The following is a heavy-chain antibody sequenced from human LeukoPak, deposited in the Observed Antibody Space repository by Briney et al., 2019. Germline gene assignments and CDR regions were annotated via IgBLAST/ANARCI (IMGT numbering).Heavy chain of an antibody. CDR1: GFSFSSYT. V-gene: IGHV3-21*06. CDR2: IIGTSEM. CDR3: TRAIIVALGTGPFDI. Sequence: GGSLRLSCAASGFSFSSYTMNWVRLAPGRGLEWVSSIIGTSEMHYADSVKGRFTVSRDNDKNSLFLQLYSLSVEDTAVYYCTRAIIVALGTGPFDIWGQGTVVTVSS. D-gene: IGHD6-13*01. J-gene: IGHJ3*02.